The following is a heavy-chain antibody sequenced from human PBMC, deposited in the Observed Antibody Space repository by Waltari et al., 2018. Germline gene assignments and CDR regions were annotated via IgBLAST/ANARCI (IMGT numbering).Heavy chain of an antibody. J-gene: IGHJ4*02. CDR1: GGSISSYY. CDR2: IYYSGST. CDR3: AGGQSRVGATRFDY. Sequence: QVQLQESGPGLVKPSETLSLTCTVSGGSISSYYWSWIRQPPGKGLEWIGYIYYSGSTNYNPSLKSRVTISVDTSKNQFSLKLSSVTAADTAVYYCAGGQSRVGATRFDYWGQGTLVTVSS. V-gene: IGHV4-59*01. D-gene: IGHD1-26*01.